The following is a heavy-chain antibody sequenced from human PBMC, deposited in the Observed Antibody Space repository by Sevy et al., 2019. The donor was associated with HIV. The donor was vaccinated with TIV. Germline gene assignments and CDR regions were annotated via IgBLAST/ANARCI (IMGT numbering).Heavy chain of an antibody. J-gene: IGHJ4*02. Sequence: GSLRLSCAASGFTFSSYAMHWVRQAPGKGLEWVAVISYDGRNKYYADSVKGRFTISRDNSKNTLFLQMNSLRAEDTTIYYCARDRNIGIVGATGLDYWGQGTLVTVSS. CDR2: ISYDGRNK. CDR1: GFTFSSYA. D-gene: IGHD1-26*01. CDR3: ARDRNIGIVGATGLDY. V-gene: IGHV3-30*04.